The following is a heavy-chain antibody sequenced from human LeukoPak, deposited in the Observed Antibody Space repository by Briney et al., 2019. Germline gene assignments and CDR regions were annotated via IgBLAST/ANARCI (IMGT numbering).Heavy chain of an antibody. V-gene: IGHV3-23*01. CDR3: ARVCFGELGPSDY. Sequence: PGGSLRLSCAASGFTFSSYAMSWVRQAPGKGLEWVSAISGSGGSTYYADSVKGRFTISRDNSKNTLYLQMNSLRAEDTAVYYCARVCFGELGPSDYWGQGTLVTVSS. D-gene: IGHD3-10*01. CDR1: GFTFSSYA. J-gene: IGHJ4*02. CDR2: ISGSGGST.